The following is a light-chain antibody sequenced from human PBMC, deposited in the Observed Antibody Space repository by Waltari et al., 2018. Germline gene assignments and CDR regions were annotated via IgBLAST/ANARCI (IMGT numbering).Light chain of an antibody. Sequence: QSALTQPASVSGSPGQSINISCTGTIRDVGGYKYVSWYQQHPGDVPRLLIYDVVKRTAVVSSRFSGSKSHNTARLTISGLQAADEAHYYCSSFTSSSSFVFGSGTKVTV. CDR1: IRDVGGYKY. CDR2: DVV. CDR3: SSFTSSSSFV. J-gene: IGLJ1*01. V-gene: IGLV2-14*03.